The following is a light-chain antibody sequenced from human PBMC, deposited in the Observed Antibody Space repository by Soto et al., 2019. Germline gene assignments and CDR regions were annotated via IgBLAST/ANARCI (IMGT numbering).Light chain of an antibody. J-gene: IGKJ1*01. CDR1: LTISDSY. V-gene: IGKV3-20*01. Sequence: EIVLTNSPGTLSLSPGERATLSCRASLTISDSYLAWYQQKAGQAPRLVIYGASNRATGIPDRLSASGSGTDFTLTISRLEPEDFAVYYCQQYSVSPLTFGQGTKVDIK. CDR3: QQYSVSPLT. CDR2: GAS.